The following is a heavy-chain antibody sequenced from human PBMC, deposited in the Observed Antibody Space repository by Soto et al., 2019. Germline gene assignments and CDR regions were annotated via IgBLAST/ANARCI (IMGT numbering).Heavy chain of an antibody. CDR1: GYTFTSYY. D-gene: IGHD3-10*01. V-gene: IGHV1-46*01. CDR2: INPSGGST. CDR3: ARDRARRITMVRGVIRHNWFDP. Sequence: GASVKVSCKASGYTFTSYYMHWVRQAPGQGLEWMGIINPSGGSTSYAQKFQGRVTMTRDTSTSTVYMELGSLRSEDTAVYYCARDRARRITMVRGVIRHNWFDPWGQGTLVTVSS. J-gene: IGHJ5*02.